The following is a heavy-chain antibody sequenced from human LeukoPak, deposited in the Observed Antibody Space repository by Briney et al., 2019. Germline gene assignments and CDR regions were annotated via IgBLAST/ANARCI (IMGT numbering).Heavy chain of an antibody. CDR3: AKAEGVSIKLFGVITPGLDY. CDR1: GFTFSKYA. D-gene: IGHD3-3*01. V-gene: IGHV3-23*01. J-gene: IGHJ4*02. Sequence: GGSLRLSCAASGFTFSKYAMSWVRQAPGKGLEWVSGISGSGDRTYYAESVKGRFAVSRDNSKNMLYLQMNSLRGEDTAVYYCAKAEGVSIKLFGVITPGLDYWDQGTLVTVSS. CDR2: ISGSGDRT.